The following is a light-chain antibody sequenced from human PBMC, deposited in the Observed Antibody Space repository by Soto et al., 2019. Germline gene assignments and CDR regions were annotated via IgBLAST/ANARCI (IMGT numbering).Light chain of an antibody. V-gene: IGKV3-15*01. J-gene: IGKJ3*01. CDR1: QSVSSD. CDR2: GAS. CDR3: QQYSNWAPIT. Sequence: EIVMTQSPATLSVSPGERATLSCRASQSVSSDLAWFQQTPGQSPRLLMYGASTRATGIPARFSGSGSGTEFTLTISSLQSEDFAVYYCQQYSNWAPITFGPGTKVDIK.